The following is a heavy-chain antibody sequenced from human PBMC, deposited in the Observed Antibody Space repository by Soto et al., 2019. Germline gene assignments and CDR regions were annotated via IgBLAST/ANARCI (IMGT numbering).Heavy chain of an antibody. CDR2: ISSSGSSI. V-gene: IGHV3-48*03. Sequence: EVQLVESGGGLVQPGGSLRLSCAASGFTFSSYDMNWVRQAPGKGLEWVSYISSSGSSIYYADSVKGRFTISRDNAKNSLYLQMNSLRAEDTAVYYCARDPGCSNGVCYRFDYWGQGTLVTVSS. J-gene: IGHJ4*02. CDR3: ARDPGCSNGVCYRFDY. CDR1: GFTFSSYD. D-gene: IGHD2-8*01.